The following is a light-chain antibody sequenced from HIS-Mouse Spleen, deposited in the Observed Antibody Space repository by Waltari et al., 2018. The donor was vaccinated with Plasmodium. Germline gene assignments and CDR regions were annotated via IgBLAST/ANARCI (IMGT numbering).Light chain of an antibody. CDR1: SSAVGGYHS. Sequence: QSALTQPPSASGSPGQSVPISCPGTSSAVGGYHSGPWYQQHPGKAPKLMIYEVSKRPSGVPDRFSGSKSGNTASLTVSGLQAEDEADYYCSSYAGSNNLVFGGGTKLTVL. CDR2: EVS. V-gene: IGLV2-8*01. CDR3: SSYAGSNNLV. J-gene: IGLJ2*01.